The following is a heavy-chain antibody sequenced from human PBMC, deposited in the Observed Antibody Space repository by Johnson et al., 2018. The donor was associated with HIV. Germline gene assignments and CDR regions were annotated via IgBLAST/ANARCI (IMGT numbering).Heavy chain of an antibody. CDR3: ARDPGYSSFDI. V-gene: IGHV3-7*05. J-gene: IGHJ3*02. Sequence: VQLVESGGGLVQPGGSLRLSCAASGFTFSSYWMSWVRQAPGKGLEWVANIKEDESEKRYVESVKGRFTISRDNANNLMYLQMSSLRAEDTAVYYCARDPGYSSFDIWGQGTMVIVSS. D-gene: IGHD6-13*01. CDR1: GFTFSSYW. CDR2: IKEDESEK.